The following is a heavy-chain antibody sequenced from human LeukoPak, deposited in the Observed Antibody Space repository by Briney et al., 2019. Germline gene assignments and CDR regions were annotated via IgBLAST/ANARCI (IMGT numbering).Heavy chain of an antibody. J-gene: IGHJ3*02. V-gene: IGHV4-59*08. CDR2: IHYSGST. CDR1: GSMYNYY. Sequence: PSETLSLTCTVSGSMYNYYWSWIRQPPGKGLEWIGYIHYSGSTNYNPSLESRVTMSLDTSKNQFSLKLSSVTAADTAVYYCASPGGYCTNGVCKGGAFDIWGQGTMVTVSS. CDR3: ASPGGYCTNGVCKGGAFDI. D-gene: IGHD2-8*01.